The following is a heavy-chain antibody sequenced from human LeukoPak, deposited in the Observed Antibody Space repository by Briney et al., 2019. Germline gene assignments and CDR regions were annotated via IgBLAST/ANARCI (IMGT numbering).Heavy chain of an antibody. J-gene: IGHJ6*03. Sequence: GASVKVSCKASGGTFSSYAISWVRQAPGQGLEWMGGIIPIFGTANYAQKFQGRVTITADESTSTAYMELSSLRSEDTAVYYCARDSSRGAGPYYYYYMDVWGKGTTVTISS. CDR3: ARDSSRGAGPYYYYYMDV. CDR2: IIPIFGTA. V-gene: IGHV1-69*13. CDR1: GGTFSSYA. D-gene: IGHD6-6*01.